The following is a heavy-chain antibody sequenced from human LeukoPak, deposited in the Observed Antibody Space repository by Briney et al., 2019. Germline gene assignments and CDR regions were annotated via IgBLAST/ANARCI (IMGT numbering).Heavy chain of an antibody. Sequence: SQTLSLTCAISGDSVSSNSSWNWIRQSPSRGLEWLGRTYYRSTWYNDYAVSVRGRITVNPDTSKNQFSLHLNSVTPEDTAVYYCARRLTQYDCFDPWGQGILVTVSS. J-gene: IGHJ5*02. V-gene: IGHV6-1*01. CDR2: TYYRSTWYN. CDR1: GDSVSSNSS. D-gene: IGHD2-2*01. CDR3: ARRLTQYDCFDP.